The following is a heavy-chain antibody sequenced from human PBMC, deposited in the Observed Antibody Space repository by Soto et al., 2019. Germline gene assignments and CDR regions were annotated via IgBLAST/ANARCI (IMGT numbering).Heavy chain of an antibody. D-gene: IGHD3-10*01. Sequence: ASVKVSCKASGYTFFSSGNSCVRHAPGQGLEWVGWMSAFTGKADYAQIFQDRVTMTTDTSTSTAYMELRSLRSDDTAVYYCARDQRYYGSGYYYSDSWGQGTLVTVSS. CDR1: GYTFFSSG. CDR2: MSAFTGKA. J-gene: IGHJ1*01. V-gene: IGHV1-18*04. CDR3: ARDQRYYGSGYYYSDS.